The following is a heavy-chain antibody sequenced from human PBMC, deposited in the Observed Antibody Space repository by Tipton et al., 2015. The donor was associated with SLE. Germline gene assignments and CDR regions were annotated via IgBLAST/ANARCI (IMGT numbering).Heavy chain of an antibody. CDR2: ANRNEGT. CDR1: GASTNTKY. D-gene: IGHD2-15*01. Sequence: TLSLTCTVSGASTNTKYWTWIRQSPGKGLEWIGYANRNEGTKIKSSLERRVTISLDPSRSQFSLRLSSVTAADTAVYYCAGVRVVAATGWFDSWGQGTLVTVSS. V-gene: IGHV4-59*13. J-gene: IGHJ5*01. CDR3: AGVRVVAATGWFDS.